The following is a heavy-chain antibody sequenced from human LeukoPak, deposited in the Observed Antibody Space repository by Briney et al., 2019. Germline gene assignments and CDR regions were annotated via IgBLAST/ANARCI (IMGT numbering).Heavy chain of an antibody. D-gene: IGHD3-22*01. V-gene: IGHV3-74*01. CDR2: SDGGGSST. CDR1: GFTFSNYW. J-gene: IGHJ4*01. Sequence: GGSLRLSCAASGFTFSNYWMHWVRHVPGKGLVWVSRSDGGGSSTSYADSVKGRFSISRDNAKSILYLQMNSLRAEDTAVYYCARSPGSSGGAYVGDYWGHGTLVTVSS. CDR3: ARSPGSSGGAYVGDY.